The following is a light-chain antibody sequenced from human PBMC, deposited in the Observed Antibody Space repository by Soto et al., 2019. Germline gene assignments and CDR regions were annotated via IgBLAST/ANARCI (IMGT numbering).Light chain of an antibody. Sequence: QSVLTQPPSASGSPGQSVTISCTGTSRDIGGYDFVSWYQQHPGKAPKLLIYDVIKRPSGVPDRFSGSKSGNTASLTVSGLQTDDEADYYCRSYGGSNNLLFGGGTKLTVL. CDR3: RSYGGSNNLL. V-gene: IGLV2-8*01. CDR2: DVI. J-gene: IGLJ2*01. CDR1: SRDIGGYDF.